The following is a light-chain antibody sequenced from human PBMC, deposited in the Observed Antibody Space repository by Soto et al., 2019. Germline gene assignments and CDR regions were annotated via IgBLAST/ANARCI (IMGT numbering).Light chain of an antibody. CDR1: SSDVGGYNR. V-gene: IGLV2-18*02. J-gene: IGLJ1*01. CDR3: SSYISSSTYV. Sequence: QSALTQPPSVSGSPGQSVTISCTGTSSDVGGYNRVSWYRQPPGTAPKLMIYEVSSRPSGVPDRFSGSKSGNTASLTISGLQAEDEADYYCSSYISSSTYVFGTGTKVTV. CDR2: EVS.